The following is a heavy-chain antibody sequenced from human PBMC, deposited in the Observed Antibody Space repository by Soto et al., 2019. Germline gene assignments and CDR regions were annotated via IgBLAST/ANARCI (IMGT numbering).Heavy chain of an antibody. J-gene: IGHJ3*02. D-gene: IGHD3-16*02. Sequence: GGSLRLSCAASGFTFSSYGMHWVRQAPGKGLEWVAVISYDGSNKYYADSVKGRFTISRDNSKNTLYLQMNSLRAEDTAVYYCAKEEYYDYIWGSYRYQAFDIWGQGTMVTVSS. CDR2: ISYDGSNK. V-gene: IGHV3-30*18. CDR1: GFTFSSYG. CDR3: AKEEYYDYIWGSYRYQAFDI.